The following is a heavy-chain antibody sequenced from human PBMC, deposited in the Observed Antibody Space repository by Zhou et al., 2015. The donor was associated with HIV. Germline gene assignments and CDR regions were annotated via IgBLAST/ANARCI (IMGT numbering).Heavy chain of an antibody. CDR2: VNPSGEST. J-gene: IGHJ3*02. D-gene: IGHD3-16*01. V-gene: IGHV1-46*01. CDR1: GHTFTSFN. CDR3: ARGLPPSIRNPLDI. Sequence: QVQLVQSGPEVRKPGASVKVSCRASGHTFTSFNIHWVRQAPGQGLEWMGRVNPSGESTSYAQKFQGRITMTRDTPTGTVYMELTSLRSDDTAVYYCARGLPPSIRNPLDIWGQGQWSPSLQ.